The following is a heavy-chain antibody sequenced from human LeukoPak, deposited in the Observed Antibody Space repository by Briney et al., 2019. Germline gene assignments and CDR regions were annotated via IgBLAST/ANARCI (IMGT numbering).Heavy chain of an antibody. J-gene: IGHJ4*02. CDR2: IYYSGST. CDR3: ARQNTVTTGY. Sequence: SETLSLTCTVSGGSISSSSYYWGWIRQPPGKGLEWIGSIYYSGSTYYNPPLKSRVTISVDTSKNQFSLKLSSVTAADTAVYYCARQNTVTTGYWGQGTLVTVSS. CDR1: GGSISSSSYY. V-gene: IGHV4-39*01. D-gene: IGHD4-17*01.